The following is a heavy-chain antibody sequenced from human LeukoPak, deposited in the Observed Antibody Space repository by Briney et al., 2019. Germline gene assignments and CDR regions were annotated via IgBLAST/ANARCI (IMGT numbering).Heavy chain of an antibody. Sequence: PGGSLRLSCAASGFTFSSYAMSWVRQAPGKGLEWASAISASDSSTFYSDSVKGRFTISRDNSKNTMYLQMNSLRAEDTAVYYCAKSVVAVAGTWLDYWGQGALVTVSS. J-gene: IGHJ4*02. V-gene: IGHV3-23*01. CDR1: GFTFSSYA. CDR3: AKSVVAVAGTWLDY. D-gene: IGHD6-19*01. CDR2: ISASDSST.